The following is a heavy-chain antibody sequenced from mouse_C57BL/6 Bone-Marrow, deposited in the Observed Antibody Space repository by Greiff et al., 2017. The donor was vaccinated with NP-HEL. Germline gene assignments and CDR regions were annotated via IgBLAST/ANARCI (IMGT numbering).Heavy chain of an antibody. Sequence: VHVKQSGAELVRPGASVKLSCTASGFNIKDDYMHWVKQRPEQGLEWIGWIDPENGDTEYASKFQGKATITADTSSNTAYLQLSSLTSEDTAVCYCTTGSYYFDYWGQGTTLTVSS. D-gene: IGHD2-2*01. CDR2: IDPENGDT. J-gene: IGHJ2*01. CDR1: GFNIKDDY. V-gene: IGHV14-4*01. CDR3: TTGSYYFDY.